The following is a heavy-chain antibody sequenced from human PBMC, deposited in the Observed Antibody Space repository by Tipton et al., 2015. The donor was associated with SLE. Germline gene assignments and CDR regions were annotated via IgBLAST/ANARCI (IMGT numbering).Heavy chain of an antibody. Sequence: TLSLTCAVYGGSFSGYYWSWIRQPPGKGLEWIGEINHGGSTNYNPSLKSRVTISVDTSKNQFSLKLSSVTAADTAVYYCARVGVLRSLDVWGQGTTVTVSS. J-gene: IGHJ6*02. CDR3: ARVGVLRSLDV. CDR2: INHGGST. CDR1: GGSFSGYY. V-gene: IGHV4-34*01. D-gene: IGHD3-3*01.